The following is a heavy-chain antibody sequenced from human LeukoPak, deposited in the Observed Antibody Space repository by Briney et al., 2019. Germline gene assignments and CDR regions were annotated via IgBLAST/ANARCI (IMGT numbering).Heavy chain of an antibody. CDR1: GFTCDDYA. J-gene: IGHJ3*01. D-gene: IGHD5-18*01. V-gene: IGHV3-9*03. CDR2: ISWNSGSL. CDR3: GKANTAMASWWAFDV. Sequence: YLRLSGAGSGFTCDDYAMHWLGQVPGHGLEWVSGISWNSGSLAYADYVKGRFTVSRDNAKNSLFLQMNSLRADDMALYYCGKANTAMASWWAFDVWGQGTRVTVSS.